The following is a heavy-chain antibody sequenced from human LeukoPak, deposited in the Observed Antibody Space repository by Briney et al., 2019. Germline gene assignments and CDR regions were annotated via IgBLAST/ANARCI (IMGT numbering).Heavy chain of an antibody. J-gene: IGHJ4*02. CDR2: ISSNGGST. Sequence: GSLRLSCAASGFTFSSYAMHWVRQAPGKGLEYVPGISSNGGSTNYANSVKGRFTISRDNSKNTLYLQMASLRVEDMAVYYCARDLRGSNAYWGQGTLVTVSS. CDR1: GFTFSSYA. CDR3: ARDLRGSNAY. V-gene: IGHV3-64*01. D-gene: IGHD1-26*01.